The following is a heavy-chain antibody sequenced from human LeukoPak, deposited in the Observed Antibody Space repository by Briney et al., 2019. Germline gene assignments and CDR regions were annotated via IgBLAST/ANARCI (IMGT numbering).Heavy chain of an antibody. J-gene: IGHJ6*03. Sequence: SETLSLTCTVSGGSISSYYWSWIRQPAGKGLEWIGRIYTSGSTNYNPSLKSRVTMSVDTSKNQFPLKLSSVTAADTAVYYCARDRDIVVVPAANYYYYMDVWGKGTTVTVSS. CDR3: ARDRDIVVVPAANYYYYMDV. CDR2: IYTSGST. V-gene: IGHV4-4*07. D-gene: IGHD2-2*01. CDR1: GGSISSYY.